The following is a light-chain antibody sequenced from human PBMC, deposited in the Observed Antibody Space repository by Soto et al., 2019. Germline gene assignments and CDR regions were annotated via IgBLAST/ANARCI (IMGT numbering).Light chain of an antibody. J-gene: IGKJ1*01. CDR3: QQRSNWT. CDR2: DAS. CDR1: QSVSSY. Sequence: GVTQSPAALSLSPWERATLFCRASQSVSSYLARYQPKPGQAPRLLIYDASNRATGIPARFSGSGSGTDFTLTISSLEPEDFAVYYCQQRSNWTFGQGTKVDI. V-gene: IGKV3-11*01.